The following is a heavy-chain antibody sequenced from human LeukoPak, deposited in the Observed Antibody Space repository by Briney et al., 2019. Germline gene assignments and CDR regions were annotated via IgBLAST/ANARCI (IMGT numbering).Heavy chain of an antibody. CDR3: ASDVAAAGTYWYFDL. CDR2: IYTSGST. Sequence: SETLSLTCTVSGCSISSYYWSWIRQPAGKGLEWIGRIYTSGSTNYNPSLMSRVTMSVETSKNQSALMLTSVTAADTAVYYCASDVAAAGTYWYFDLWGRDTLVPVS. V-gene: IGHV4-4*07. D-gene: IGHD6-13*01. J-gene: IGHJ2*01. CDR1: GCSISSYY.